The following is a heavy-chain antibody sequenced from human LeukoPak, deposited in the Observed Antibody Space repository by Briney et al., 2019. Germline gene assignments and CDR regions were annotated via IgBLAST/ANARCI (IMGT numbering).Heavy chain of an antibody. V-gene: IGHV5-51*01. CDR3: ARQRYYDSSGYYYGREEFFDP. Sequence: GESLKISCKGSGYSFTSYWIGWVRQMPGKGLEWMGIIYPGDSDTRYSPSFRGQVTISADKSISTAYLQWSSLKASDTAMYYCARQRYYDSSGYYYGREEFFDPWGQGTLVTVSS. CDR1: GYSFTSYW. J-gene: IGHJ5*02. CDR2: IYPGDSDT. D-gene: IGHD3-22*01.